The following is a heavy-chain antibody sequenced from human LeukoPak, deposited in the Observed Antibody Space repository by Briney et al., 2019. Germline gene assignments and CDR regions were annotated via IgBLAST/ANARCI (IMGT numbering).Heavy chain of an antibody. CDR2: ST. Sequence: STNYHPSLKSRVTMSVETSKNKFSQKLSSVTAADTAVYYCARDLQQWLSESQRNDYMDVWGKGTTVTVSS. V-gene: IGHV4-4*07. D-gene: IGHD6-19*01. CDR3: ARDLQQWLSESQRNDYMDV. J-gene: IGHJ6*03.